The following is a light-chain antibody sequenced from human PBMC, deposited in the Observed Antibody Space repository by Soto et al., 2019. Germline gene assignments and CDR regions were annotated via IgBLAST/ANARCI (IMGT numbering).Light chain of an antibody. CDR2: KAS. Sequence: DIQMTQSPSTLSASVGDRVTITCRASQSISSWLAWYQQKPGKAPKLLIYKASSLDSGVPSRFSGSGSGTEFTLTISSLQPDDFATYYCQQYNRYPTFGQGTKVEIK. V-gene: IGKV1-5*03. CDR1: QSISSW. J-gene: IGKJ1*01. CDR3: QQYNRYPT.